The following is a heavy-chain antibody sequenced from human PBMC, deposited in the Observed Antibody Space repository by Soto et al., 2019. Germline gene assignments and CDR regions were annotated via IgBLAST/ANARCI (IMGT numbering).Heavy chain of an antibody. D-gene: IGHD6-25*01. CDR3: ARHRHSSGCDYFGY. CDR1: GCSFTDYF. V-gene: IGHV1-2*02. Sequence: AAVKVSCKTCGCSFTDYFIHWVRQAPGQGLEWMGSITPNSGNTDSAQRFQGRVILTRDTSLNTAFMELTRLTYDDTAIYYCARHRHSSGCDYFGYWGPGTLVTVSS. J-gene: IGHJ4*02. CDR2: ITPNSGNT.